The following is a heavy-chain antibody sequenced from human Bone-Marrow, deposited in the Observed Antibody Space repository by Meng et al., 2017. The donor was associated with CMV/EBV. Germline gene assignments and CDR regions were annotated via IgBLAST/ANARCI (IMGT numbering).Heavy chain of an antibody. J-gene: IGHJ3*02. CDR2: MNPNSGNT. V-gene: IGHV1-8*01. CDR1: GETFTSYD. D-gene: IGHD3-22*01. Sequence: ASLKVSCKASGETFTSYDINWVRQATGQGLEWMGWMNPNSGNTGYAQKFQGRVTMTRNTSISTAYTELSRLRSDDTAVYYCARERITMIVPDHDAFDIWGQGTMVTVSS. CDR3: ARERITMIVPDHDAFDI.